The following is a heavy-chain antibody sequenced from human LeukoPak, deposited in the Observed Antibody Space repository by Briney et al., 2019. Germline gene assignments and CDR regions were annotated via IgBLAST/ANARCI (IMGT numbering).Heavy chain of an antibody. CDR1: GYTFTAYY. J-gene: IGHJ4*02. CDR3: ARLTDWLSSYYFDY. CDR2: INPSNGNT. V-gene: IGHV1-2*02. Sequence: ASLKVSCKASGYTFTAYYIHWVRQAPGQGLEWMGWINPSNGNTNYAQKNPGRVTRTRETSISSAYMDLRRLRSVNTAVYVCARLTDWLSSYYFDYWGQGTLVTVSS. D-gene: IGHD3-9*01.